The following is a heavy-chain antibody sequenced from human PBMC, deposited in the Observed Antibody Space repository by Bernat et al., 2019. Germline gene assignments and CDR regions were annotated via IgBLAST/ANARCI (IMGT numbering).Heavy chain of an antibody. D-gene: IGHD3-3*01. CDR3: TREDLYDFWSGYYYYFDY. CDR2: IRSNAYGGTT. CDR1: GFTFGDYA. V-gene: IGHV3-49*04. J-gene: IGHJ4*02. Sequence: EVQLVESGGGLVQPGRSLRLSCTASGFTFGDYAMSWVRQAPGKGLEWVGFIRSNAYGGTTEYAASVKGRFTISRDDSKSIAYLQMNSLKTEDTAVYYCTREDLYDFWSGYYYYFDYWGQGTLVTVSS.